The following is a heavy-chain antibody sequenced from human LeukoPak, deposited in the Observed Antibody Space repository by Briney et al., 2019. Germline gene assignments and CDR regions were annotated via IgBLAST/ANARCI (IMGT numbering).Heavy chain of an antibody. CDR1: GFTFSRYG. CDR3: AKDRSTYNVLTGYQDY. V-gene: IGHV3-30*02. D-gene: IGHD3-9*01. CDR2: ISYDGGNK. Sequence: GGSLGLSCAVSGFTFSRYGMHWVRQTPGKGLEWVALISYDGGNKDYVDSVKGRFTVSRDNSRNTLYLQMNSLRPEDTAVYYCAKDRSTYNVLTGYQDYWGQGTLVTVFS. J-gene: IGHJ4*02.